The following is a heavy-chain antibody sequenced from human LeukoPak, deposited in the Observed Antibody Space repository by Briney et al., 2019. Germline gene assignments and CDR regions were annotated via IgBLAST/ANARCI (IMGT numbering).Heavy chain of an antibody. V-gene: IGHV3-23*01. Sequence: GGSLRLSCAASGFTFSNYAMSWVRQAPGRGLDWVSTIRNSGVDTHYADSAKRRFTISRDNSTTTLYLQMNSLRAEDTAVYYCARDGYSFGHDFDYWGQGTLVTVSS. CDR1: GFTFSNYA. CDR2: IRNSGVDT. J-gene: IGHJ4*02. D-gene: IGHD5-18*01. CDR3: ARDGYSFGHDFDY.